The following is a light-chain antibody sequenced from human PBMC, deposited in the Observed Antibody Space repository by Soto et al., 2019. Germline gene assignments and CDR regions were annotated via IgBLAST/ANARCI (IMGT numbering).Light chain of an antibody. CDR3: CSYAGSYTHVL. CDR1: SSDIGGYNY. Sequence: QSALTQPRSVSGSPGQSVTISCTGTSSDIGGYNYVSWYQQHPGKAPKLMIYDVSERPSGVPDRFSASKSGNTASLTISGLQAEDEADYYCCSYAGSYTHVLFGGWTKVTVL. V-gene: IGLV2-11*01. CDR2: DVS. J-gene: IGLJ2*01.